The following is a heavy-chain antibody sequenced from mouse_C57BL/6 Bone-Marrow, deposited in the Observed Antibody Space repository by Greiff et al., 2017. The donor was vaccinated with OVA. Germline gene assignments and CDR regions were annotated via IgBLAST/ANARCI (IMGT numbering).Heavy chain of an antibody. CDR2: IWTGGGT. Sequence: VQRVESGPGLVAPSQSLSITCTVSGFSLTSYAISWVRQPPGKGLEWLGVIWTGGGTNYNSALNSRLSISKDNSKSQVFLKMNSLHTDDTARYYCARFTTVVENAMDYWGQGTSVTVSS. J-gene: IGHJ4*01. CDR1: GFSLTSYA. D-gene: IGHD1-1*01. V-gene: IGHV2-9-1*01. CDR3: ARFTTVVENAMDY.